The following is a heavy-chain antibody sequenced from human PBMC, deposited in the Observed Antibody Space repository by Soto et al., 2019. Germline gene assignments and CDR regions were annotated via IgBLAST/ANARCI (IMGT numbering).Heavy chain of an antibody. CDR3: ARDSSPDYYGSGSYEGFDY. Sequence: QVQLVESGGGVVQPGRSLRLSCAASGFTFSSYGMHWVRQAPGKGLEWVAVIWYDGSNKYYADSVKGRFTISRDNSKNTLYLQMNGLRAEDTAVYYCARDSSPDYYGSGSYEGFDYWGQGTLVTVSS. V-gene: IGHV3-33*01. J-gene: IGHJ4*02. CDR2: IWYDGSNK. D-gene: IGHD3-10*01. CDR1: GFTFSSYG.